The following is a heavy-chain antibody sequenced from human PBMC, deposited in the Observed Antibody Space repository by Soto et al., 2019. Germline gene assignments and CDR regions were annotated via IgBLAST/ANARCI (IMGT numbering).Heavy chain of an antibody. V-gene: IGHV3-30-3*01. CDR2: ISYDGSNK. CDR1: GFTFSSYA. D-gene: IGHD6-19*01. Sequence: SLRLSCAASGFTFSSYAMHCFLQSPVEVLEWVAVISYDGSNKYYADSVKGRFTISRDNSKNTLYLQMNSLRAEDTAVYYCARDRAPGYSSGWFHYFDYWGQGTLVTVSS. CDR3: ARDRAPGYSSGWFHYFDY. J-gene: IGHJ4*02.